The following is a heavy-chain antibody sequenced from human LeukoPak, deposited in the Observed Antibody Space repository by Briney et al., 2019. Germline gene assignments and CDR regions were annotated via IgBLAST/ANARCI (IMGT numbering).Heavy chain of an antibody. Sequence: QPGGSLRLSCAASGFTFSSYEMNWVRQAPGKGLEWVSLIYSGGTTYYADSVKGRFTISRDNPKNTLYLQMNSLRAEDTAVYYCARRAGGYSHPYDYWGQGILVTVSS. D-gene: IGHD4-23*01. CDR2: IYSGGTT. CDR1: GFTFSSYE. CDR3: ARRAGGYSHPYDY. J-gene: IGHJ4*02. V-gene: IGHV3-53*01.